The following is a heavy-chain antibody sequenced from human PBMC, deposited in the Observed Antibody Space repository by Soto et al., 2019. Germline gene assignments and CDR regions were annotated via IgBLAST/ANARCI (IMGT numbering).Heavy chain of an antibody. Sequence: QVQLVESGGGVVQPGRSLRLSCAASGFTFSSYGMHWVRQAPGKGLEWVAVISYDGSNKYYADSVKGRFTISRDNSKNTLYLQMNSLRAEDTAVYYCAIERGELPNFDYWGQGTLVTVST. J-gene: IGHJ4*02. CDR1: GFTFSSYG. CDR2: ISYDGSNK. V-gene: IGHV3-30*03. CDR3: AIERGELPNFDY. D-gene: IGHD1-26*01.